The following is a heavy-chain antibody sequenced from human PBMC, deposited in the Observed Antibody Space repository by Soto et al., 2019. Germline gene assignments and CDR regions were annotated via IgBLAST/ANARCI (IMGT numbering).Heavy chain of an antibody. D-gene: IGHD3-22*01. CDR3: AKIESRFFYDSTGYYPFDY. Sequence: GGSLRLSCAASGFTFSNYAMIWVRQAPGKGLEWVSSVSGAGLITYYADSVRGRFTISRDNSKNTVYLQMNSLRAEDTAVYYCAKIESRFFYDSTGYYPFDYWGQGTLVTVSS. CDR1: GFTFSNYA. CDR2: VSGAGLIT. V-gene: IGHV3-23*01. J-gene: IGHJ4*02.